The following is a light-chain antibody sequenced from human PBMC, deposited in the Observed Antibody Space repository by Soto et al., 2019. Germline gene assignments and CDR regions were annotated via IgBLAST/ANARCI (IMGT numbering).Light chain of an antibody. CDR3: QQYNTYSGT. J-gene: IGKJ1*01. CDR2: KAS. Sequence: DIPMTQSPSTLSASVGDRVTITCRASQSISSWLAWYQQKPGKAPKLLIHKASILRSGVPSRFSGSGSGTDFTLTISSLQPDDFATYYCQQYNTYSGTFGQGTKVEIK. CDR1: QSISSW. V-gene: IGKV1-5*03.